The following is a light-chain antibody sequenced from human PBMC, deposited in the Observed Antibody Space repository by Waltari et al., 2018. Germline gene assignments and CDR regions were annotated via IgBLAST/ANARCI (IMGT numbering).Light chain of an antibody. CDR2: DVS. Sequence: QSALTQPASVSGSPGQSIPISCTGTSSAVGGYNYVSWYQQHPGKAPKPIIFDVSNRPSGVSSRFSGSKSGNTASLTISGLQAQDEADYYCSSYISSDTLELFGGGTSLTVL. V-gene: IGLV2-14*03. CDR1: SSAVGGYNY. CDR3: SSYISSDTLEL. J-gene: IGLJ2*01.